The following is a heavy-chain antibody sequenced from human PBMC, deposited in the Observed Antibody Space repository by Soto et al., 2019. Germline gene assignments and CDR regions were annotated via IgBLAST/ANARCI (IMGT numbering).Heavy chain of an antibody. CDR3: ARAEMIRDYYYGMDV. CDR1: GFTFSSYA. J-gene: IGHJ6*02. V-gene: IGHV3-30-3*01. Sequence: GGSLRLSCAASGFTFSSYAMHWVRQAPGKGLEWVAVISYDGSNKYYADSVKGRFTISRDNSKNTLYLQMNSLRAEDTAVYYCARAEMIRDYYYGMDVWGQGTPVTVSS. D-gene: IGHD3-16*01. CDR2: ISYDGSNK.